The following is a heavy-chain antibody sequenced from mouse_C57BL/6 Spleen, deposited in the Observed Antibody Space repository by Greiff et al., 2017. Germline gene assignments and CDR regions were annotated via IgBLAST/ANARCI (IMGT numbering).Heavy chain of an antibody. CDR2: IHPNSGST. CDR1: GYTFTNYW. CDR3: ARNYYGSSLYAMDY. D-gene: IGHD1-1*01. V-gene: IGHV1-64*01. Sequence: QVQLQQPGAELVKPGASVKLSCKASGYTFTNYWMHWVKQRPGQGLEWIGMIHPNSGSTNYTEKFTSKATLTVDKSSSTAYMQLSRLTSEDSAVXYCARNYYGSSLYAMDYWGQGTSVTVSS. J-gene: IGHJ4*01.